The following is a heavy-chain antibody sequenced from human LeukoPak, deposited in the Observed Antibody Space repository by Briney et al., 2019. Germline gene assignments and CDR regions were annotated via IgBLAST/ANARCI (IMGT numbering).Heavy chain of an antibody. V-gene: IGHV1-2*02. Sequence: ATVKVSCKASGYTFTDYFMHWVRQAPGQSLEWMGWIHPNSGATNYAQKFQGRVIMARDTSISTVNMELSSLRSDDTAVYYCARDRSSGRDLDYWGQGTLVTVSS. J-gene: IGHJ4*02. D-gene: IGHD3-22*01. CDR2: IHPNSGAT. CDR1: GYTFTDYF. CDR3: ARDRSSGRDLDY.